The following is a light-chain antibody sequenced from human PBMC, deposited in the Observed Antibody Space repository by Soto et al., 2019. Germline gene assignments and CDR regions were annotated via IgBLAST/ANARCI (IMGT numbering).Light chain of an antibody. J-gene: IGKJ5*01. V-gene: IGKV1-5*01. CDR2: DAS. CDR1: QSITTW. Sequence: DIQMTQSPSTLSASVGDRFTITCLSSQSITTWLAWYQQQPGKAPKLLIYDASSLESGVPLRFSGSGSGTEFTLTISSLQSEDFAVYYCQQYNNWPLITFGQGTRLEIK. CDR3: QQYNNWPLIT.